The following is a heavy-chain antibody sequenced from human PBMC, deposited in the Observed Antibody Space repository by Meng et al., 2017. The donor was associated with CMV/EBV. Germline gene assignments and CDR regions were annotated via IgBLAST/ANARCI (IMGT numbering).Heavy chain of an antibody. Sequence: TCAVYGGSFSGYYWSWIRQPPGKGLEWIGEINHSGSTNYNPSLKSRVTISVDTSKNQFSLKLSSVTAADTAVYYCAVKGYNWNDAFDYWGQGTLVTVSS. D-gene: IGHD1-20*01. CDR1: GGSFSGYY. V-gene: IGHV4-34*01. CDR3: AVKGYNWNDAFDY. J-gene: IGHJ4*02. CDR2: INHSGST.